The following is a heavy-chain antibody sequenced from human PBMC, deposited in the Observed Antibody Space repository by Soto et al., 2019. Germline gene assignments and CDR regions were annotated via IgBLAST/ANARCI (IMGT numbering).Heavy chain of an antibody. V-gene: IGHV3-48*02. D-gene: IGHD6-19*01. CDR1: GFPFSSYS. J-gene: IGHJ5*01. Sequence: GGGLRLSCAASGFPFSSYSMNWVRQAPGKGLEWVSYISSSSSTIYYADSVKGRFTISRDNAKNSLYLQMNSLRDEDTAVYYCAREPAPLDSTGWHDSWGQGTLVTASS. CDR2: ISSSSSTI. CDR3: AREPAPLDSTGWHDS.